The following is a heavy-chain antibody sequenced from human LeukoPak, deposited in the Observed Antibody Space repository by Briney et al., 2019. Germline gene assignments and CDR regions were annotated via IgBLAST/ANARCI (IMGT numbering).Heavy chain of an antibody. Sequence: PSETLSLTCTVSGGSISSGSYYWSWIRQPAGKGLEWIGRIYTSGSTNYNPSLKSRVTISVDTSKNQFSLMLSSVTAADTAVYYCARGAAAGHIDYWGQGTLVTVSS. CDR1: GGSISSGSYY. CDR3: ARGAAAGHIDY. V-gene: IGHV4-61*02. D-gene: IGHD6-13*01. J-gene: IGHJ4*02. CDR2: IYTSGST.